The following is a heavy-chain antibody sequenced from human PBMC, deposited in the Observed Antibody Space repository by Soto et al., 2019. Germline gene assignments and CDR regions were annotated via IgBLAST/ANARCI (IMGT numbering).Heavy chain of an antibody. D-gene: IGHD3-16*02. CDR1: GYTFTSYA. Sequence: ASVKVSCKASGYTFTSYAMHWVRQAPGQRLEWMGWINAGNGNTKYSQKFQGRVTITRDTSASTAYMELSSLRSEDTAVYYCARVGSTYDYIWGSYRPYWIDYWGQGTLVTVSS. CDR2: INAGNGNT. CDR3: ARVGSTYDYIWGSYRPYWIDY. V-gene: IGHV1-3*01. J-gene: IGHJ4*02.